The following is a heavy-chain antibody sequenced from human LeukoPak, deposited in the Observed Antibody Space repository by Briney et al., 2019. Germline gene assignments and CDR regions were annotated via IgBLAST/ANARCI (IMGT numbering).Heavy chain of an antibody. CDR3: ARAAPYYYGSGSYYGYYYYYMDV. V-gene: IGHV4-34*01. CDR1: GGSFSGYY. D-gene: IGHD3-10*01. Sequence: PSETLSLTCAVYGGSFSGYYWSWIRQPPGKGLEWIGEINHSGSTNYNPSLKSRVTISVDTSKNQFSLKLSSVTAADTAVYYCARAAPYYYGSGSYYGYYYYYMDVWGKGTTVTVSS. CDR2: INHSGST. J-gene: IGHJ6*03.